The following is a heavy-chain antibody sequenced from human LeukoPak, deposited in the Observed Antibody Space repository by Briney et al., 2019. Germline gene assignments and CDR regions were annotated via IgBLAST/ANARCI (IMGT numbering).Heavy chain of an antibody. D-gene: IGHD3-3*01. V-gene: IGHV1-24*01. CDR3: ATDPLGSGYYVH. Sequence: ASVKVSCKVSGYTLTELSMHWVRQAPGKGLEWMGGFDPVDGETIYAQKFQGRVTMTEDTSTDTAYMELSSLRSEDTAVYYCATDPLGSGYYVHWGQGTLVTVSS. J-gene: IGHJ4*02. CDR2: FDPVDGET. CDR1: GYTLTELS.